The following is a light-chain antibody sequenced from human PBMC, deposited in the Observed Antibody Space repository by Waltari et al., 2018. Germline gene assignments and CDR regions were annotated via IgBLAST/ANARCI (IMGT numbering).Light chain of an antibody. V-gene: IGKV2-28*01. CDR2: LVS. CDR1: QSLLHTTGHHY. Sequence: DIVMTQSPLSLPVTPGEPASISCRSSQSLLHTTGHHYLDWYVQKPGQSPQLLIFLVSHRASGVPDRFIGSGSGTDFTLKISRVEAEDVGVYYCMQGLQTSFTFGPGTKVDIK. CDR3: MQGLQTSFT. J-gene: IGKJ3*01.